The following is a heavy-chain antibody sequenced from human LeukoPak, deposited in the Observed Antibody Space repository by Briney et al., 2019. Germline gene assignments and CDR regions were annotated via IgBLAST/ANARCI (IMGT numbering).Heavy chain of an antibody. J-gene: IGHJ4*02. Sequence: ASVKVSCKASGGTFSSYAISWVRQAPGQGLEWMGGIIPIFGTANYAQKFQGRVTITTDESTSTAYMELSSLRSEDTAVYYCASGTGGPPAAIRGIVYWGQGTLVTVSS. CDR1: GGTFSSYA. D-gene: IGHD2-2*02. V-gene: IGHV1-69*05. CDR3: ASGTGGPPAAIRGIVY. CDR2: IIPIFGTA.